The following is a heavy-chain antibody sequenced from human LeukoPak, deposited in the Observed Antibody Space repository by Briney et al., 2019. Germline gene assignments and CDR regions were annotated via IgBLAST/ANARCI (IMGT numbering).Heavy chain of an antibody. CDR1: DGSFSGYY. Sequence: SETLSLTCAVYDGSFSGYYWSWIRQPPGKGLEWIGEINHSGSTNYNPSLKSRVTMSVDTSKNQFSLKLTSVTAADTAVYYCARGPRGGSGGYRLNYYYMDVWGKGTTVTASS. V-gene: IGHV4-34*01. J-gene: IGHJ6*03. CDR3: ARGPRGGSGGYRLNYYYMDV. D-gene: IGHD2-15*01. CDR2: INHSGST.